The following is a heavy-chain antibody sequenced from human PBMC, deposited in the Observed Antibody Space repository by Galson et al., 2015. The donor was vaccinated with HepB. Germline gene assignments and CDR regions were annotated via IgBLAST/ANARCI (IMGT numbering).Heavy chain of an antibody. Sequence: SCKASGGTFSSYAISWVRQAPGQGLEWMGGIIPIFGTANYAQKFQGRVTITADESTSTAYMELSSLRSEDTAVYYCASPTMGFWSGSYFDYWGQGTLVTVSS. CDR2: IIPIFGTA. V-gene: IGHV1-69*01. CDR1: GGTFSSYA. D-gene: IGHD3-3*01. CDR3: ASPTMGFWSGSYFDY. J-gene: IGHJ4*02.